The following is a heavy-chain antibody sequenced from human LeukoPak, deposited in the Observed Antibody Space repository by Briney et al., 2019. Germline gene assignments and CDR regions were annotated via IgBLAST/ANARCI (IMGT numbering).Heavy chain of an antibody. CDR3: ARGGGISRYYYYMDV. J-gene: IGHJ6*03. V-gene: IGHV4-59*01. CDR2: IYYSGNT. CDR1: GGSITSYY. Sequence: SETLSLTCTVSGGSITSYYWSWIRQPPGKGLEWIGYIYYSGNTNYNPSLKSRVTISVDTSKNQFSLKLSSVTAADTAVYYCARGGGISRYYYYMDVWGKGTTVTISS. D-gene: IGHD6-13*01.